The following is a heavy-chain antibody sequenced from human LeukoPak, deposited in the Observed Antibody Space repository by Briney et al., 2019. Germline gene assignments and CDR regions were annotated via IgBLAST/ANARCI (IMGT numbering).Heavy chain of an antibody. J-gene: IGHJ4*02. Sequence: PGGSLRLSCAASGFSISTYAMHWVRQAPGKGLEWVAVISYDGKNKFHSDSVKGRFTVSRDNSKNTLYLQMNSLRAEDTAVFYCAKTQGYFDSWGQGTLVTVSS. CDR2: ISYDGKNK. CDR1: GFSISTYA. CDR3: AKTQGYFDS. V-gene: IGHV3-30*04.